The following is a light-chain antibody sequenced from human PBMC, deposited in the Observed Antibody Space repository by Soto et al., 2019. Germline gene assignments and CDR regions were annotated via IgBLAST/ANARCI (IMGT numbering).Light chain of an antibody. CDR3: QQYNNWPFT. CDR1: QSVSSN. J-gene: IGKJ3*01. Sequence: EIVMTQSPATLSVSPGERATLSCRASQSVSSNLAWYQQKPGQAPRLLIYGASTRATGIPARFSGSGSGTEFTLNISSLQSEDCAVYYCQQYNNWPFTFGPGTKVDIK. V-gene: IGKV3D-15*01. CDR2: GAS.